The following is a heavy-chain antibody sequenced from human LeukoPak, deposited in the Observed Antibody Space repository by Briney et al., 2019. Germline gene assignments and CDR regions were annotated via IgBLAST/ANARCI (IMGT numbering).Heavy chain of an antibody. Sequence: SSETLSLTCAVYGGSFSGYYWSWIRQPPGKGLEWIGEINHSGSTNYNPSLKSRVTISVDTSKNQFSLKLSSVTAADTAVYYCASDIGGHGGNARFDYWGQGTLVTVSS. V-gene: IGHV4-34*01. CDR1: GGSFSGYY. D-gene: IGHD4-23*01. CDR2: INHSGST. CDR3: ASDIGGHGGNARFDY. J-gene: IGHJ4*02.